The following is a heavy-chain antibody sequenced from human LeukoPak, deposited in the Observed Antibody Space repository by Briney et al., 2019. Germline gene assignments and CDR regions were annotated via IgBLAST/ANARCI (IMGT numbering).Heavy chain of an antibody. Sequence: GGSLRLSCAASGFTFSSYAMHWVRQAPGKGLEWVAVISYDGSNKYYADSVKGRFTISRDNSKNTLYLQMNSLRAEDTAVYYCAGDTAVAGTGRWFDPWGQGTLVTVSS. CDR1: GFTFSSYA. V-gene: IGHV3-30-3*01. J-gene: IGHJ5*02. CDR3: AGDTAVAGTGRWFDP. D-gene: IGHD6-19*01. CDR2: ISYDGSNK.